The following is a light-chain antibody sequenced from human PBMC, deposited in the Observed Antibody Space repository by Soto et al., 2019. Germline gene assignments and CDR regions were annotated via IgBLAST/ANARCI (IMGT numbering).Light chain of an antibody. Sequence: QSALTQPASVSGSPGQSITISCTGTSSDVGGYNYVSWYQQHPAKAPKIMIYEVSNRPTGVSHRFSGSKSGNAPSLTISGVQSEDEADYYCFSYTTSSTLVFGGGTKLTVL. CDR1: SSDVGGYNY. CDR2: EVS. CDR3: FSYTTSSTLV. V-gene: IGLV2-14*01. J-gene: IGLJ3*02.